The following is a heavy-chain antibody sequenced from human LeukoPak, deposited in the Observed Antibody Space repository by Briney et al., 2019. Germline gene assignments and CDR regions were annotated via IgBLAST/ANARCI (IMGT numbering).Heavy chain of an antibody. D-gene: IGHD1-20*01. Sequence: GGSLRLSCAASGFTDSSNYMSWVRQAPGKGLDWVSVIYSGGTAFYADSVKGRFTISRDNSKNTLYLQMNSLRAEDTAVYYRARGGLELTAWGQGTLVTVSS. J-gene: IGHJ5*02. CDR2: IYSGGTA. CDR1: GFTDSSNY. CDR3: ARGGLELTA. V-gene: IGHV3-53*01.